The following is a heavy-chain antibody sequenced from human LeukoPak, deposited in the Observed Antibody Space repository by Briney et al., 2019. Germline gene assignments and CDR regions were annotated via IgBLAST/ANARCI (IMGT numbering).Heavy chain of an antibody. CDR3: ASGLLPWWAFDI. V-gene: IGHV4-39*07. J-gene: IGHJ3*02. CDR1: GGSISSSSYY. Sequence: TSETLSLTCTVSGGSISSSSYYWGWIRQPPGKGLEWIGSIYYSGGTYYNPSLKSRVTISVDTSKNQFSLKLSSVTAADTAVYYCASGLLPWWAFDIWGQGTMVTVSS. CDR2: IYYSGGT. D-gene: IGHD2-8*02.